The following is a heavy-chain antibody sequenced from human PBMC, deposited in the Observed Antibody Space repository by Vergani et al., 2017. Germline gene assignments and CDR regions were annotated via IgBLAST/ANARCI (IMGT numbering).Heavy chain of an antibody. Sequence: EVELVESGGGLVQPGGSVRLSCAASGFTFNEYWMHWARQVPGKGLVWVSGMNGDGDTISYADSVKGRFTISRDNAKNTLFLQMNSLRAEDTAVYYCARARKFRFGVVWENWFDPWGQGTLVTVSS. J-gene: IGHJ5*02. V-gene: IGHV3-74*01. CDR3: ARARKFRFGVVWENWFDP. CDR2: MNGDGDTI. CDR1: GFTFNEYW. D-gene: IGHD3-3*01.